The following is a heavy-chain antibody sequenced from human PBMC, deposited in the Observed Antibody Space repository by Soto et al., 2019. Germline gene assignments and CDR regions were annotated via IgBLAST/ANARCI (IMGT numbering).Heavy chain of an antibody. D-gene: IGHD3-16*01. Sequence: QITLKESGPTLVKPTQTLTLTCNFSGFSLSTRGVGVGWIRQPPGKALEWLTLIYWDDAKEYSPSLRSRITIPKDTPKTPVVLKMTDMAPVDTATYSCAHKGGGDRILDYWGQGTLVTVSS. J-gene: IGHJ4*02. CDR3: AHKGGGDRILDY. CDR2: IYWDDAK. CDR1: GFSLSTRGVG. V-gene: IGHV2-5*02.